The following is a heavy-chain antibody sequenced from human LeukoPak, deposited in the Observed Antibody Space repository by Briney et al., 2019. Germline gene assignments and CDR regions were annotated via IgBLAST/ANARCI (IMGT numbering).Heavy chain of an antibody. CDR1: GFTFSSYD. Sequence: GGSLRLSCAASGFTFSSYDMHWVRQATGKGLEWASAIGTAGDTYYPGSVKGRFTISRENAKNSLYLQMNSLRAGDTAVYYCAREEVAGHFDYWGQGTLVTVSS. CDR2: IGTAGDT. D-gene: IGHD6-19*01. CDR3: AREEVAGHFDY. V-gene: IGHV3-13*01. J-gene: IGHJ4*02.